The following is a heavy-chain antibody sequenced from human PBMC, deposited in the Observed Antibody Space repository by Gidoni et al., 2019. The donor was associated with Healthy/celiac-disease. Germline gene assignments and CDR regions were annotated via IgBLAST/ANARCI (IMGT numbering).Heavy chain of an antibody. V-gene: IGHV4-4*02. J-gene: IGHJ6*02. CDR2: IYHSGST. CDR3: ARECTPRGGDCPSFGMDV. CDR1: GGSISRSNW. Sequence: QVQLQESGPGLVKPSGPLSLTCAVSGGSISRSNWWSWVRQPPGKGLEWIGEIYHSGSTNYNPSLKSRVTISVDKSKNQFSLKLSSVTAADTAVYYCARECTPRGGDCPSFGMDVWGQGTTVTVSS. D-gene: IGHD2-21*02.